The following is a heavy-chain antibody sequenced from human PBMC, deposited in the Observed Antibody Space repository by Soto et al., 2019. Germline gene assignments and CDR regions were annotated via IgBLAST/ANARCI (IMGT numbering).Heavy chain of an antibody. CDR3: ARGDSPVHSDH. D-gene: IGHD4-4*01. CDR1: GYTFSNYG. CDR2: INGYNANT. V-gene: IGHV1-18*01. J-gene: IGHJ4*02. Sequence: QVHLVQSGLEVKKPGASVKVSCKTSGYTFSNYGIAWVRQAPGQGLEWMGWINGYNANTNYAQKFQGRVTMTIDTSATTAYLELRSLRSDDTAVFYCARGDSPVHSDHWGQGTLVTVST.